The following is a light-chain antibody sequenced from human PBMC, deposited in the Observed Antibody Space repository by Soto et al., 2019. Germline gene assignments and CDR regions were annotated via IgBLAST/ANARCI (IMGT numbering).Light chain of an antibody. CDR2: DAS. Sequence: EIVLTQSPATLSLSPGETATLSCRASQSVSSSLAWYQQKPGQTPRLLIYDASNRATGIPARFSGSGSGTDFTLTVSSLEPEDFAVYYCQQRSSCPLTFGGGTKVEMK. CDR1: QSVSSS. V-gene: IGKV3-11*01. J-gene: IGKJ4*01. CDR3: QQRSSCPLT.